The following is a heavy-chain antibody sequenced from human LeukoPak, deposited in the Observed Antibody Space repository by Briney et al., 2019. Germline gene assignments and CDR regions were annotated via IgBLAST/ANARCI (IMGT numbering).Heavy chain of an antibody. V-gene: IGHV4-34*01. CDR1: GGSFSGYY. J-gene: IGHJ4*02. CDR2: INHSGST. Sequence: KPSETLSLTCAVYGGSFSGYYWSWIRQPPGKGLEWIGEINHSGSTNYNPSLKSRVTISVDTSKNQFSLKLSSVTAADTAVYYCARASGSYFRYYFDCWGQGTLVTVSS. D-gene: IGHD1-26*01. CDR3: ARASGSYFRYYFDC.